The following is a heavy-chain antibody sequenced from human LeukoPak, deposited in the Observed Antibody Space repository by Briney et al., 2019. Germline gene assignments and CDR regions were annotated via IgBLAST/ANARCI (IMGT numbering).Heavy chain of an antibody. CDR2: IYSDGSI. V-gene: IGHV3-53*01. D-gene: IGHD1-1*01. CDR1: GFSVRSNY. Sequence: GGSLRLSCAASGFSVRSNYISWVRQAPGKGLEWVSMIYSDGSIFYADSVKGRFTMSRDNSKNTLDLRMNSLRGEDTAVYFCARDRRRLRGMNGAGDAFDIWGQGRMVTVSS. CDR3: ARDRRRLRGMNGAGDAFDI. J-gene: IGHJ3*02.